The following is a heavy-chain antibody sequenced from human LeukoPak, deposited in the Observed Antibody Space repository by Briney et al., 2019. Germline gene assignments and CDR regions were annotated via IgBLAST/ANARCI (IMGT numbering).Heavy chain of an antibody. CDR3: ARVGFDCTNGVYFPAEYFQH. V-gene: IGHV1-8*01. J-gene: IGHJ1*01. Sequence: ASVKVSCKASGYTFTSYDINWVRQATGQGLEWMGWMNPNSGNTGYAQRFQGRVTMTRNTSISTAYMELSSLRSEDTAVYYCARVGFDCTNGVYFPAEYFQHWGQGTLVTVSS. CDR1: GYTFTSYD. CDR2: MNPNSGNT. D-gene: IGHD2-8*01.